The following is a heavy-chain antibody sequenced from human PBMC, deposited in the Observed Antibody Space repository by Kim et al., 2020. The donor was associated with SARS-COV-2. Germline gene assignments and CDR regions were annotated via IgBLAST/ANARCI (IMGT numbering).Heavy chain of an antibody. CDR2: IYHSGST. Sequence: SETLSLTCAVSGGSISSSNWWSWVRQPPGKGLEWIGEIYHSGSTNYNPSLKSRVTISVDKSKNQFSLKLSSVTAADTAVYYCARSGNYGGRDFDYWGQGTLVTVSS. J-gene: IGHJ4*02. V-gene: IGHV4-4*02. CDR1: GGSISSSNW. CDR3: ARSGNYGGRDFDY. D-gene: IGHD1-7*01.